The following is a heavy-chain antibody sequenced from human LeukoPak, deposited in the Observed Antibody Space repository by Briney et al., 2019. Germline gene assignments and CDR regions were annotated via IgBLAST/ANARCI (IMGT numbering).Heavy chain of an antibody. CDR2: VTGPVDTT. Sequence: GGSLRLSCATSGFTFTNYAMNWVRQAPGKGLEWVSAVTGPVDTTYYADSVKGRFFMSREDSKTTVYLQMNSLRAEDTAIYYCAKGAEIDLWGQGTLVTVSS. CDR1: GFTFTNYA. V-gene: IGHV3-23*01. J-gene: IGHJ5*02. CDR3: AKGAEIDL. D-gene: IGHD3-16*01.